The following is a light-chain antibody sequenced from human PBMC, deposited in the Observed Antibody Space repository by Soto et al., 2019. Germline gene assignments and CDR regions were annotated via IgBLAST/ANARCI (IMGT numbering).Light chain of an antibody. CDR2: AAY. J-gene: IGKJ1*01. CDR3: QQRYSPPWT. Sequence: DIQMTQSPCSLPASVGGRVTSTCRASQSISSYVTWYQQKPGQAPKLLIYAAYSLQSGVTSRFSGSGSGTDFTLTISSLQPEDFATYYCQQRYSPPWTFGRGTKVEIK. CDR1: QSISSY. V-gene: IGKV1-39*01.